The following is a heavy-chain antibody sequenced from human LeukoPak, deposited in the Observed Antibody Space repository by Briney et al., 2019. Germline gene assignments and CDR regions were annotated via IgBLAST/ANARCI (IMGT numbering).Heavy chain of an antibody. V-gene: IGHV1-2*02. Sequence: ASVKVSCKASGYTFTGYYMHWVRQAPGQGLEWMGWINPNSGGTNYARKFQGRVTMTRDTSISTAYMELSRLRSDDTAVYYCARDAALAVAGNWGQGTLVTVSS. CDR2: INPNSGGT. J-gene: IGHJ4*02. CDR1: GYTFTGYY. D-gene: IGHD6-19*01. CDR3: ARDAALAVAGN.